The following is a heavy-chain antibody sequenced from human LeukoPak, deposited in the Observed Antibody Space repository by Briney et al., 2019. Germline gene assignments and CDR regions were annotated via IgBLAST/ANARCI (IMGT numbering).Heavy chain of an antibody. V-gene: IGHV3-9*01. Sequence: PGGSLRLSCAASGFTFDDYAMHWVRQAPGKGLEWVSGISWNSGSIGYADSVKGRFTISRDNAKNSLYLQMNSLRAEDTALYYCAKDTGLWFGEFVYWGQGTLVTVSS. D-gene: IGHD3-10*01. CDR3: AKDTGLWFGEFVY. CDR1: GFTFDDYA. CDR2: ISWNSGSI. J-gene: IGHJ4*02.